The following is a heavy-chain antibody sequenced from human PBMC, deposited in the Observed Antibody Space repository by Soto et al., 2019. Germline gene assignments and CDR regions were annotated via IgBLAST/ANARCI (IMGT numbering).Heavy chain of an antibody. CDR2: IYYSGST. CDR1: GASISSSSYY. D-gene: IGHD6-19*01. J-gene: IGHJ4*02. V-gene: IGHV4-39*01. Sequence: SETLSLTCTVSGASISSSSYYWVWIRQPPGKGLEWIGNIYYSGSTYYNPSLKSRVTISVDTSKSQFSLKLSSVTAADTAVYYCARHFPDGGWYSDSWGQGTLVTVSS. CDR3: ARHFPDGGWYSDS.